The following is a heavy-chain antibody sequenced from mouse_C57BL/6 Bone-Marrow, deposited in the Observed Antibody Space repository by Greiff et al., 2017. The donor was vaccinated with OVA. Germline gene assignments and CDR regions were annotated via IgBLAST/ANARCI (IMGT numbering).Heavy chain of an antibody. J-gene: IGHJ2*01. CDR2: ISSGGSYT. D-gene: IGHD1-1*01. V-gene: IGHV5-6*01. CDR3: ARPYYYGFDY. CDR1: GFTFSSYG. Sequence: EVHLVESGGDLVKPGGSLKLSCAASGFTFSSYGMSWVRQTPDKRLEWVATISSGGSYTYYPDSVKGRFTISRDNAKNTLYLQMSSLKSEDTAMYYCARPYYYGFDYWGQGTTLTVSS.